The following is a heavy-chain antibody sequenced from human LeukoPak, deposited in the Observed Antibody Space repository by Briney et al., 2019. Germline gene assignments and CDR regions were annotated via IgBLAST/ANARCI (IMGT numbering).Heavy chain of an antibody. V-gene: IGHV1-2*02. CDR1: GYTFTGYY. CDR2: INPNIGGT. J-gene: IGHJ5*02. D-gene: IGHD2-2*01. Sequence: GSVKVSCKASGYTFTGYYMHWVRQAPGHGLEWMRWINPNIGGTNYAQKFQGRVTLTKDTTISTAYMELSRLRSDHTSVYCCSRDDFCSITGCHASTCGPGTLLTVSS. CDR3: SRDDFCSITGCHAST.